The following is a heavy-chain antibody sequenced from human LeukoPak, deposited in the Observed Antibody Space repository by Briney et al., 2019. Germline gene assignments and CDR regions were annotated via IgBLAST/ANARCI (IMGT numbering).Heavy chain of an antibody. CDR3: VRGTGY. Sequence: GGSLRLSCSVSGFTFSTYVMHWVRQAPGKGLEYVSAISSNGDNTYYADSVKGRFTITRDNSKNTLYLQMSSLRADDTAVYYCVRGTGYWGQGTLVTVSS. CDR2: ISSNGDNT. V-gene: IGHV3-64D*06. J-gene: IGHJ4*02. CDR1: GFTFSTYV.